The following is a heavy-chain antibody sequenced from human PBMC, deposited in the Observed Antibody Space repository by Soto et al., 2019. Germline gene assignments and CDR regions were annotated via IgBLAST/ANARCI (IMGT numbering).Heavy chain of an antibody. CDR2: ISPYNGNT. Sequence: QVQLVQSGAEVKKPGASVKVSCKASGYTFTTYGLSWVRQAPGQGLEWMGWISPYNGNTKYGQKLQGRVTMTTDTSTNTAYMELTSLRSDDTAVYYCARVYGPLYFDYWGPGTLVTVSS. J-gene: IGHJ4*02. D-gene: IGHD3-10*01. CDR3: ARVYGPLYFDY. V-gene: IGHV1-18*01. CDR1: GYTFTTYG.